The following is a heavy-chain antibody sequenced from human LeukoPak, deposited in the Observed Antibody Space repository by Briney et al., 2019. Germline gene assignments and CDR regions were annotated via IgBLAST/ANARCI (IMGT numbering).Heavy chain of an antibody. CDR2: ISAYNGNT. CDR3: ARDRTMVWGVPNY. D-gene: IGHD3-10*01. CDR1: GYTFTSYY. Sequence: VSVKVSCKASGYTFTSYYMHWVRQAPGQGLEWMGWISAYNGNTNYAQKLQGRVTMTTDTSTSTAYMELRSLRSDDTAVYYCARDRTMVWGVPNYWGQGTLVTVSS. J-gene: IGHJ4*02. V-gene: IGHV1-18*04.